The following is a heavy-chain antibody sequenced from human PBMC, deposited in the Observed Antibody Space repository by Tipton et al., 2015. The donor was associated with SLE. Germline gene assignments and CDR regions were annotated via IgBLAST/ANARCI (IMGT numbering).Heavy chain of an antibody. V-gene: IGHV4-61*01. CDR3: ARRGYYEYYGLDV. CDR1: GDSVSSNTYY. Sequence: TLSLTCTVSGDSVSSNTYYWSWIRQPPGERMEWIGYKNYSGGTNSNPSLRSRITISIDTTKNQISLKLSSVTAADTATYYCARRGYYEYYGLDVWGQGTMITVSS. CDR2: KNYSGGT. J-gene: IGHJ6*02.